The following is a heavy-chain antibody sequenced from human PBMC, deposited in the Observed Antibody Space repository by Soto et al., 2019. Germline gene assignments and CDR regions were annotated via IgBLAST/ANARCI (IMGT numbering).Heavy chain of an antibody. Sequence: QVQLVESGGGVVQPGTSLRLSCAASGFTFNTYSMHWVRQAPGKGLEWVAVIWYDGSNINYSDSVKGRFTISRDNSKNMVFLHMNSLRVEDTGVYYCGRGYNYADHWGQGALVTVSS. CDR1: GFTFNTYS. CDR3: GRGYNYADH. D-gene: IGHD5-18*01. V-gene: IGHV3-33*01. J-gene: IGHJ4*02. CDR2: IWYDGSNI.